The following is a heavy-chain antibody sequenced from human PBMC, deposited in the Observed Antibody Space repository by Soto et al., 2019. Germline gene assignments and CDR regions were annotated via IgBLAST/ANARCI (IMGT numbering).Heavy chain of an antibody. D-gene: IGHD3-10*01. CDR2: IYYSGST. Sequence: QVQLQESGPGLVKPSETLSLTCTVSGGSVSSGSYYWSWIRQPPGKGLEWIGYIYYSGSTNYNPSLKSRVAISVDTSKNQFSLKLSSVTAADTAVYYCASGEGSGSYYNALEIDYWGQGTLVTVSS. V-gene: IGHV4-61*01. J-gene: IGHJ4*02. CDR1: GGSVSSGSYY. CDR3: ASGEGSGSYYNALEIDY.